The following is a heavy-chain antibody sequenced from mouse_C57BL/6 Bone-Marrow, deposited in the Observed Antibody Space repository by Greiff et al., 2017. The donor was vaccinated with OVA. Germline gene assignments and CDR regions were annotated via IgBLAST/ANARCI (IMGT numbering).Heavy chain of an antibody. Sequence: EVQLVESGGGLVKPGGSLKLSCAASGFTFSSYAMSWVRQTPEKRLEWVATISDGGSYTYYPDNVKGRFTISRDNAKNNLYLQMSHLKSEDTAMYYCASDPVNYYYGSGAMDYWGQGTSVTVSS. D-gene: IGHD1-1*01. CDR3: ASDPVNYYYGSGAMDY. CDR2: ISDGGSYT. J-gene: IGHJ4*01. CDR1: GFTFSSYA. V-gene: IGHV5-4*01.